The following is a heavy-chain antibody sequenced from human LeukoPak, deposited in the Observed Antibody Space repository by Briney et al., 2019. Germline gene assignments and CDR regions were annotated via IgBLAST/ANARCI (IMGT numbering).Heavy chain of an antibody. J-gene: IGHJ4*02. CDR1: GFTFSAYA. D-gene: IGHD6-6*01. V-gene: IGHV3-23*01. CDR3: AKDTYSSSPYYFDY. CDR2: VSGSGLST. Sequence: GGSLRLSCAASGFTFSAYAMSWVRQAPGKGLEWVSAVSGSGLSTYYADSVKGRFTISRDNSKNTLYLQMSSLRAEDTAVYYCAKDTYSSSPYYFDYWGQGTLVTVSS.